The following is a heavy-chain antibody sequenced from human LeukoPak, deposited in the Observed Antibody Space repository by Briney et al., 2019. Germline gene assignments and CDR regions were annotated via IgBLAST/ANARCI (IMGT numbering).Heavy chain of an antibody. D-gene: IGHD6-19*01. CDR1: GGTFSSYA. J-gene: IGHJ4*02. Sequence: VKVSCKAPGGTFSSYAISWVRQAPGQGLEWMGGIIPIFGTANYAQKFQGRVTITADESTSTAYMELSSLRSEDTAVYYCAVENGYSSGWGSFDYWGQGTLVTVSS. V-gene: IGHV1-69*13. CDR3: AVENGYSSGWGSFDY. CDR2: IIPIFGTA.